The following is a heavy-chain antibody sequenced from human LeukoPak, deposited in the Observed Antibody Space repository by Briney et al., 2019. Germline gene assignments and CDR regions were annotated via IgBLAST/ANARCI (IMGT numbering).Heavy chain of an antibody. Sequence: GGSLRLSCAASGFSFSSYWMTWVRQAPGKGLEWVANIKGDGSEKYYVDSVKGRFNIARDNAKNSVYLQMNSLRAEDTAVYYCAKGALGVMVRGVYFDYWGQGTLVTVSS. D-gene: IGHD3-10*01. V-gene: IGHV3-7*03. CDR1: GFSFSSYW. CDR2: IKGDGSEK. J-gene: IGHJ4*02. CDR3: AKGALGVMVRGVYFDY.